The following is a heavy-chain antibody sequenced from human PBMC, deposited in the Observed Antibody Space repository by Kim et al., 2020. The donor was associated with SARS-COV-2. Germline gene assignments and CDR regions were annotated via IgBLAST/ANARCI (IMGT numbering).Heavy chain of an antibody. CDR2: ISYDGRNK. CDR3: ARGNYYESVSPSDYYNGMDV. CDR1: GLSLDDSA. J-gene: IGHJ6*02. Sequence: GGSLRLSCAAYGLSLDDSAMNWVRQAPGKGLEWVAVISYDGRNKEYADSVKGRFSISRDNSKSTLSLQMNSLRVEDTAVYYCARGNYYESVSPSDYYNGMDVWGQGTTVTVSS. D-gene: IGHD3-10*01. V-gene: IGHV3-30-3*01.